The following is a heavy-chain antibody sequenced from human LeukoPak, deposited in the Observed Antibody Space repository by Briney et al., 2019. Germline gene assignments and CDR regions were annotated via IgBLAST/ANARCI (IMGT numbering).Heavy chain of an antibody. CDR1: GYTFTSYD. Sequence: ASVKVSCKASGYTFTSYDINWVRQATGQGLEWMGWMNPNSGNTGYAQKFQGRVTITRNTSISTAYMELSSLRSEDTAVYYCARAGLRYFDWLLEIPYYYYXXMDVWXXXTTVTVS. D-gene: IGHD3-9*01. CDR3: ARAGLRYFDWLLEIPYYYYXXMDV. J-gene: IGHJ6*03. CDR2: MNPNSGNT. V-gene: IGHV1-8*03.